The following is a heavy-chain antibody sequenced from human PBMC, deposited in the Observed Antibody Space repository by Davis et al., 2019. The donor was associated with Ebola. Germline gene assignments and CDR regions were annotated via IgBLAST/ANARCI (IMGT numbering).Heavy chain of an antibody. CDR2: IKQDGSEK. V-gene: IGHV3-7*01. J-gene: IGHJ6*02. CDR3: ADTNGFYYYYGMDV. Sequence: GESLKISCAASGFTFSSYWMSWVRQAPGKRLEWVANIKQDGSEKYYADSVKGRFTISRDNSKNTLYLQMNSLRAEDTAVYYCADTNGFYYYYGMDVWGQGTTVTVSS. CDR1: GFTFSSYW.